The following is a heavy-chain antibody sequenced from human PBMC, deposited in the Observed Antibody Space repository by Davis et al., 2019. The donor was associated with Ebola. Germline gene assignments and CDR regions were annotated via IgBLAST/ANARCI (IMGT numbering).Heavy chain of an antibody. V-gene: IGHV3-33*06. Sequence: PGGSLRLSCAASGFTFSSYGMHWVRQAPGKGLEWVAVIWYDGSNKYYADSVKGRFTISRDNSKNTLYLQMNSLRAEDTAVYYCAKAHYGSGSPPFDYWGQGTLVTVSS. CDR2: IWYDGSNK. D-gene: IGHD3-10*01. CDR3: AKAHYGSGSPPFDY. CDR1: GFTFSSYG. J-gene: IGHJ4*02.